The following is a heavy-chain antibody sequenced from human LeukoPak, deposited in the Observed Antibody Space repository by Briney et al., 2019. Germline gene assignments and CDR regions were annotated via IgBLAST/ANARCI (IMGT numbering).Heavy chain of an antibody. D-gene: IGHD4-23*01. CDR1: GGSTSSGAHY. J-gene: IGHJ4*02. Sequence: SETLSLTCTVSGGSTSSGAHYWSWVRQPPGKGLEWIGYISYSGSTYYNPSLKSRVTISIDTSKSQFPLKLSSVTAADTAVYYCARYYGGNSNFDYWGQGTLVTVSS. CDR2: ISYSGST. CDR3: ARYYGGNSNFDY. V-gene: IGHV4-30-4*01.